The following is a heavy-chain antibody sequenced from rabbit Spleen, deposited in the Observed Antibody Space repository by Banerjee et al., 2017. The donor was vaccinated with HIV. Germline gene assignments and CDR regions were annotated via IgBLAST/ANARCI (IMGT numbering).Heavy chain of an antibody. V-gene: IGHV1S40*01. J-gene: IGHJ4*01. CDR2: IDAGSSGTT. Sequence: QSLEESGGDLVKPGASLTLTCTASGFSFSDNYVMCWVRQAPGKGLEWIACIDAGSSGTTYYASRAKGRFTISKTSSTTVTLQMTSLTAADTAAYFCARDGYSRGWGIVLYYFNLWGPGTLVTVS. CDR1: GFSFSDNYV. CDR3: ARDGYSRGWGIVLYYFNL. D-gene: IGHD4-1*01.